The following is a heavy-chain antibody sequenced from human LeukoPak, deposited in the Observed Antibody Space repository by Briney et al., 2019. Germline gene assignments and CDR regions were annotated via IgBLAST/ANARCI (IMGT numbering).Heavy chain of an antibody. CDR1: GFTSTRYA. CDR3: ARRALVVAASYWYFDL. Sequence: GASLRLSCAASGFTSTRYAMCWVRPAPGKGLEWVSRFSGSGGGTFYADSVGGRFTISRDTSKNTLYLQINSLRAEDTAVYSCARRALVVAASYWYFDLWGRGTLVTVSS. D-gene: IGHD2-15*01. V-gene: IGHV3-23*01. J-gene: IGHJ2*01. CDR2: FSGSGGGT.